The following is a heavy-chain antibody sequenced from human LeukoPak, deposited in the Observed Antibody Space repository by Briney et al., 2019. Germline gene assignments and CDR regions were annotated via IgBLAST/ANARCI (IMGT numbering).Heavy chain of an antibody. CDR1: GFTFSSYS. CDR3: ARGGQLGRQRYYYYYYYYMDV. Sequence: GGSLRLSCAASGFTFSSYSMNWVRQAPGKGLEWVSYISSSSSTIYYADSVKGRFTISRDNAKNSLYLQMNSLRAEDTAVYYCARGGQLGRQRYYYYYYYYMDVWGKGTTVTVSS. CDR2: ISSSSSTI. J-gene: IGHJ6*03. V-gene: IGHV3-48*04. D-gene: IGHD2-2*01.